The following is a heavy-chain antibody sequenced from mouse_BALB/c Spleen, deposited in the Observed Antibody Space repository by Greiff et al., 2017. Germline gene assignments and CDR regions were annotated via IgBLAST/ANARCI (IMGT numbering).Heavy chain of an antibody. CDR1: GFTFSSYG. CDR2: INSNGGST. J-gene: IGHJ2*01. V-gene: IGHV5-6-3*01. D-gene: IGHD2-3*01. Sequence: DVKLVESGGGLVQPGGSLKLSCAASGFTFSSYGMSWVRQTPDKRLELVATINSNGGSTYYPDSVKGRFTISRDNAKNTLYLQMSSLKSEDTAMYYCASIYDGYYYFDYWGQGTTLTVSS. CDR3: ASIYDGYYYFDY.